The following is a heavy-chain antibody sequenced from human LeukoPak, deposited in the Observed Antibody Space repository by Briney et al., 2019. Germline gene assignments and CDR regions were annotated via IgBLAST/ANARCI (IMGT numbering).Heavy chain of an antibody. CDR2: INHSGST. J-gene: IGHJ4*02. V-gene: IGHV4-34*01. D-gene: IGHD3-9*01. CDR3: ARGAYYDFLTGYWQFDF. CDR1: GGSFSGYY. Sequence: PETLSLTCAVYGGSFSGYYWSWIRQPPGKGLEWIGEINHSGSTNYNPSLKSRVTISVDTSKNQFSLTLTSVTAADTAVYYCARGAYYDFLTGYWQFDFWGQGTLVTVSS.